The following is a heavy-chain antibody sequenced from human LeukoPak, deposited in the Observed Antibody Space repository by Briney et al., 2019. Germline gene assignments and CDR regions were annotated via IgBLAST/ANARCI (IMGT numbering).Heavy chain of an antibody. CDR3: TKDPNGDYVGAFDS. Sequence: PGGSLRLSCAASGFTSSNFAMTWVRQAPGKGLEWVSSLSSRQLHTYYSDSVKGRFTISRDNSKNTLYLQMNGLRADDTAIYYCTKDPNGDYVGAFDSWGQGILVTVSS. D-gene: IGHD4-17*01. V-gene: IGHV3-23*01. CDR2: LSSRQLHT. J-gene: IGHJ5*01. CDR1: GFTSSNFA.